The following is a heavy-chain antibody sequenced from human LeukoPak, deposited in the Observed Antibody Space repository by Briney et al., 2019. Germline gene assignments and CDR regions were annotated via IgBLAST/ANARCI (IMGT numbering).Heavy chain of an antibody. CDR2: INHSGST. V-gene: IGHV4-34*01. CDR1: GGSFSGYY. J-gene: IGHJ5*02. Sequence: SETLSLTCAVYGGSFSGYYWSWIRQPPGNGLEWIGEINHSGSTNYNPSLKSRVTISVDTSKNQFSLKLSSVTAADTAVYYCARALHCSSTSCYTSDWIDPWGQGTLVTVSS. CDR3: ARALHCSSTSCYTSDWIDP. D-gene: IGHD2-2*02.